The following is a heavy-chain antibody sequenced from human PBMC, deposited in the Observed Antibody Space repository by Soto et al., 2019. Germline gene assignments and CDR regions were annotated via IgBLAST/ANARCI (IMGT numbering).Heavy chain of an antibody. V-gene: IGHV1-2*04. J-gene: IGHJ5*02. CDR1: GYTFTGYY. Sequence: ASVKVSCKASGYTFTGYYMHWVRQAPGQGLEWMGWINPNSGGTNYAQKFQGWVTMTRDTSISTAYMELSRLRSDDTAVYYCAREYITMVRGVIITDWFDPWGQGXLVTVSS. CDR2: INPNSGGT. D-gene: IGHD3-10*01. CDR3: AREYITMVRGVIITDWFDP.